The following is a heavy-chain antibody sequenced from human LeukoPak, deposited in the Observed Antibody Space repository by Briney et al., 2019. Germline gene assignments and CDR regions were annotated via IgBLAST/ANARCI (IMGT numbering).Heavy chain of an antibody. CDR1: GGTFSSYA. CDR3: ARDQPYSSSSWWYFDL. D-gene: IGHD6-6*01. V-gene: IGHV1-69*05. J-gene: IGHJ2*01. CDR2: IIPIFGTA. Sequence: SVKVSCKASGGTFSSYAISWVRQAPGQGLEWMGGIIPIFGTANYAQKFQGRVTITTDESTSTAYMELSSLRSEDTAVYYCARDQPYSSSSWWYFDLWGRGTLVTVSS.